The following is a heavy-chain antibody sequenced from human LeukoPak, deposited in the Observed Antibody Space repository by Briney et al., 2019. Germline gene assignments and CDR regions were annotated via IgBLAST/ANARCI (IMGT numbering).Heavy chain of an antibody. Sequence: SVKVSCKASGGTFSSYAISWVRQAPGQGLEWMGGIIPIFGTANYAQKFQGRVTITTDESTSTAYMELSSLRPEDTAVYYCARELYSSSSFWFDPWGQGTLVTVSS. CDR1: GGTFSSYA. CDR2: IIPIFGTA. V-gene: IGHV1-69*05. D-gene: IGHD6-6*01. CDR3: ARELYSSSSFWFDP. J-gene: IGHJ5*02.